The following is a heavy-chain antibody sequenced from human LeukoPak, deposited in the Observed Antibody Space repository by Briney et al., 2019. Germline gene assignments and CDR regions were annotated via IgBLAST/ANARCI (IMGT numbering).Heavy chain of an antibody. J-gene: IGHJ4*02. CDR2: IYTSGST. CDR3: ARDPANWNYDY. D-gene: IGHD1-7*01. Sequence: SETLSLTCTVSGYSISSGYYWGWIRQPPGKGLEWIGRIYTSGSTNYNPSLKSRVTMSVDTSKNQFSLKLSSVTAADTAVYYCARDPANWNYDYWGQGTLVTVSS. CDR1: GYSISSGYY. V-gene: IGHV4-38-2*02.